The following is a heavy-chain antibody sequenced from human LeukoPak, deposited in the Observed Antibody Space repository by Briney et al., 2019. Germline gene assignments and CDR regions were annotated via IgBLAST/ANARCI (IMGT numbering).Heavy chain of an antibody. Sequence: SAKVSFKASAGTFSIYAISWVRQAPGQGHEWMGGIIPIFGTANYAQKFQDSVTITTDESSSTAYMELSSIRSADTAVYYCARSGDLPDTAMATGGAFDIWGQGTMVTVSS. D-gene: IGHD5-18*01. J-gene: IGHJ3*02. V-gene: IGHV1-69*05. CDR3: ARSGDLPDTAMATGGAFDI. CDR1: AGTFSIYA. CDR2: IIPIFGTA.